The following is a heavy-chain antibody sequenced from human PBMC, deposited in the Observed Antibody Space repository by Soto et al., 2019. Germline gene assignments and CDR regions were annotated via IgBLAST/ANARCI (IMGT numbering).Heavy chain of an antibody. Sequence: PGGSLRLSCVASGFNFNDYSMHWVRQAPGKGLEWISYITSSSSPTYYADSVKGRFTISRDNVENSLYLQMNSLRAEDTAVYYCARVSWGYFDYWGQGTLVTVSS. CDR3: ARVSWGYFDY. J-gene: IGHJ4*02. CDR1: GFNFNDYS. CDR2: ITSSSSPT. D-gene: IGHD3-16*01. V-gene: IGHV3-48*01.